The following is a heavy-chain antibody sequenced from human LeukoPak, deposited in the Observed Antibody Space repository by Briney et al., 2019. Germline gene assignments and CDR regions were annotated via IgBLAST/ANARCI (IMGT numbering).Heavy chain of an antibody. D-gene: IGHD5-18*01. CDR2: INGGSSNS. Sequence: GGSLRLSCAASGFTFNNYAMTWVRQAPGKGLEWVSVINGGSSNSYYADSVKGRFTVSRDNSKNTLYLQMNSLRDEDTAVYYCAKGQGYNYGDSIDYWGQGTLVTVSS. J-gene: IGHJ4*02. V-gene: IGHV3-23*03. CDR1: GFTFNNYA. CDR3: AKGQGYNYGDSIDY.